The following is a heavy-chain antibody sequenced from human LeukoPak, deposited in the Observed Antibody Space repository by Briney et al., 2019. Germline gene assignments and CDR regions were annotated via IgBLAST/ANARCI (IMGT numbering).Heavy chain of an antibody. CDR1: GFTFSSYW. V-gene: IGHV3-7*01. J-gene: IGHJ4*02. Sequence: GSLRLSCAASGFTFSSYWMSWVRQAPGKGLEWVANIKQDGSEKYYVDSAKGRFTISRDNAKNSLYLQMNSLRAEDTAVYYCARERGYYGSGTPFDYWGQGTLVTVSS. CDR3: ARERGYYGSGTPFDY. D-gene: IGHD3-10*01. CDR2: IKQDGSEK.